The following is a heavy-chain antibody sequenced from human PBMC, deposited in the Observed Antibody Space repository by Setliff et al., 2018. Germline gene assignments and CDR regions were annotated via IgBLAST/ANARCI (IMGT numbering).Heavy chain of an antibody. CDR3: ARARRGHCSGGSCYPRDWFDP. J-gene: IGHJ5*02. CDR1: GGSISSGDYY. Sequence: SETLSLTCTVSGGSISSGDYYWSWIRQPPGKGLEWSGYIYYSGSTYYNPSRKSRVTISVDTSKNQFSLKLSSVTAADTAVYYCARARRGHCSGGSCYPRDWFDPWGQGTLVTVSS. D-gene: IGHD2-15*01. CDR2: IYYSGST. V-gene: IGHV4-30-4*08.